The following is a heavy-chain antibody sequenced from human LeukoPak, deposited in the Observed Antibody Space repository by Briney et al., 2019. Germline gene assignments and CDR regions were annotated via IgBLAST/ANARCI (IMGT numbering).Heavy chain of an antibody. V-gene: IGHV3-49*04. D-gene: IGHD4-17*01. CDR2: IRSKAYGGTT. Sequence: GGSLRLSCAASGFTVSSNYMSWVRQAPGKGLEWVGFIRSKAYGGTTEYAASVKGRFTISRDDSKSIAYLQMNSLKTEDTAVYYFTRVADDYGDFYFDYWGQGTLVTVSS. J-gene: IGHJ4*02. CDR1: GFTVSSNY. CDR3: TRVADDYGDFYFDY.